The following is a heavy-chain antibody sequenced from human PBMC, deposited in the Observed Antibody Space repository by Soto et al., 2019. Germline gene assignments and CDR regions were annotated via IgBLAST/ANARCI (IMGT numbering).Heavy chain of an antibody. V-gene: IGHV1-18*01. CDR3: PCGHSYGSRRGDYYGMDV. CDR2: ISAYNSNT. D-gene: IGHD5-18*01. J-gene: IGHJ6*02. Sequence: QVQLVQSGAEVRKPGASVKVSCKASGYTFTNYGITWVRQAPGQGLEWMGWISAYNSNTNYAQKLQGRVTMTTDTSTSTADTELRSLRSDDTALYYCPCGHSYGSRRGDYYGMDVWGQGTTVAVSS. CDR1: GYTFTNYG.